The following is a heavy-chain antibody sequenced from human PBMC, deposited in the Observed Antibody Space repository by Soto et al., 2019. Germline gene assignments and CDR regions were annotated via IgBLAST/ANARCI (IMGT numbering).Heavy chain of an antibody. CDR3: ARGDGRGSTGFYYCYGMDV. CDR1: GFTFTNYF. V-gene: IGHV1-46*01. D-gene: IGHD1-26*01. J-gene: IGHJ6*02. Sequence: QVQLVQSGAEVKKPGASVKVSCKASGFTFTNYFFHWVRQAPRQGLEWVGIISPYDGSKNYQQSLQGRITMTSDTSTSTVYMELRSLRSEDTAVYFCARGDGRGSTGFYYCYGMDVWGHGTMITVSS. CDR2: ISPYDGSK.